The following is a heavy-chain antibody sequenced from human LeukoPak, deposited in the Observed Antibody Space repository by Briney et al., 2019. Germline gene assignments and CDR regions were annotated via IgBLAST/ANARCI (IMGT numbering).Heavy chain of an antibody. J-gene: IGHJ6*02. CDR1: GGSFSGYY. Sequence: SETLSLTCAVYGGSFSGYYWSWIRQPPGKGLEWIGEINHSGSTNYNPSLKSRVTISVDTSKNQFSLKLSSVTAADTAVYYCARELLTTVTTLPRNYGMDVWGQGTTVTVSS. V-gene: IGHV4-34*01. CDR3: ARELLTTVTTLPRNYGMDV. CDR2: INHSGST. D-gene: IGHD4-17*01.